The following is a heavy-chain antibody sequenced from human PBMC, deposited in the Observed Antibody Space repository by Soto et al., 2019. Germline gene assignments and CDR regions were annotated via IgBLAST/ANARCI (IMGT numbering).Heavy chain of an antibody. CDR2: TRNKANSYTT. J-gene: IGHJ6*02. D-gene: IGHD2-2*01. CDR3: ARGGYCRSTSCYRDYYGLDV. Sequence: RRLSCAASGFTFSDHYMDWVRQAPGKGLEWVGRTRNKANSYTTEYAASVKGRFTISRDDSKNSLYLQMNSLKTEDTAVYYCARGGYCRSTSCYRDYYGLDVWGQGTRVSASS. CDR1: GFTFSDHY. V-gene: IGHV3-72*01.